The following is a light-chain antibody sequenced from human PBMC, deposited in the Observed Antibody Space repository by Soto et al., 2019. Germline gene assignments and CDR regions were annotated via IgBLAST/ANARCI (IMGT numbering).Light chain of an antibody. V-gene: IGKV3-20*01. CDR1: QTVNNNY. CDR3: HQYDNAPQT. CDR2: GAS. Sequence: EIVLTQSPDTLSLSPGERATLSCRASQTVNNNYVAWYQQKPGQAPRVLIYGASKRATGIPDRFSGSGSGTDFSLTISRLEPEDFAVYYCHQYDNAPQTYGQGTKGDIK. J-gene: IGKJ2*01.